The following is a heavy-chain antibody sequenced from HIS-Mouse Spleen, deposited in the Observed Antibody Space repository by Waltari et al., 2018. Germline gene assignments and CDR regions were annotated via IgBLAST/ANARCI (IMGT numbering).Heavy chain of an antibody. CDR3: AKDRLPELRLAFYYYYGMDV. D-gene: IGHD1-7*01. J-gene: IGHJ6*02. V-gene: IGHV3-30*18. CDR2: ISYDGSNK. Sequence: TFSSYGMHWVRQAPGKGLEWVAVISYDGSNKYYADSVKGRFTISRDNSKNTLYLQMNSLRAEDTAVYYCAKDRLPELRLAFYYYYGMDVWGQGTTVTASS. CDR1: TFSSYG.